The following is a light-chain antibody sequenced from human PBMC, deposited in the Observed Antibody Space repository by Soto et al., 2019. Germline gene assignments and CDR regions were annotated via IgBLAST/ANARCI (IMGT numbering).Light chain of an antibody. Sequence: EMGLTQSPGTLSLSPGERATLSCRASPSVSSSYLAWYQQKPGKAPRLLIYGVSSRATGIPDRFSGSRSGTDFTLTNSRLEPEDVAVDYCQHYCSSPRTFGHGTNVEIK. CDR1: PSVSSSY. J-gene: IGKJ1*01. CDR2: GVS. CDR3: QHYCSSPRT. V-gene: IGKV3-20*01.